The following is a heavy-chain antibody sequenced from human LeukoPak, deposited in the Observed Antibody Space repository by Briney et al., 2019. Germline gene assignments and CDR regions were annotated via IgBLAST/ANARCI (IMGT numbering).Heavy chain of an antibody. V-gene: IGHV4-61*02. J-gene: IGHJ4*02. CDR3: ARGYPFDY. Sequence: SETLSLTCTVSGASITRANYYWSWIRQAAGKGLEWVGRFYVSGNTSYNPSLKSRVTISVDTSKNQFSLNLMSVTAADTAVYYCARGYPFDYWGQGTLVTVSS. CDR1: GASITRANYY. CDR2: FYVSGNT. D-gene: IGHD1-14*01.